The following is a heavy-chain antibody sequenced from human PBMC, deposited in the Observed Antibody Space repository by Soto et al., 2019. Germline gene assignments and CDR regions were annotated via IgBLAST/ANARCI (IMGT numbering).Heavy chain of an antibody. CDR2: IKSRPDGGTA. CDR1: GFIFNNAW. Sequence: ESGGGLVEPGGSLRLSCAASGFIFNNAWMTWVRQAPGKGLEWVAHIKSRPDGGTADYAASVKGRFTISRDDSRYTLYLQMNSLRIEDTAGYYCTTAGPRDWYFTLWGRGTQVTVSS. V-gene: IGHV3-15*01. CDR3: TTAGPRDWYFTL. J-gene: IGHJ2*01.